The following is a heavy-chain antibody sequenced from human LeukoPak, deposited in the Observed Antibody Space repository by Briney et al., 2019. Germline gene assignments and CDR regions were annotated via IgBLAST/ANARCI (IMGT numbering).Heavy chain of an antibody. CDR1: GFTFSSYA. J-gene: IGHJ4*02. D-gene: IGHD2-15*01. CDR2: ISGSGGST. Sequence: GGSLRLSCAASGFTFSSYAMSWVRQAPGKGLEWVSAISGSGGSTYYADSAKGRFTISRDNSKNTLYLQMNNLRAEDTAVYYCARVSAVVVVAATLDYWGQGTLVTVSS. V-gene: IGHV3-23*01. CDR3: ARVSAVVVVAATLDY.